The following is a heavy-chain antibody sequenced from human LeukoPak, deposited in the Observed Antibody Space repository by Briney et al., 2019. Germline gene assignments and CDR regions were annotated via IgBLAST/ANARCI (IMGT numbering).Heavy chain of an antibody. CDR2: ISAYNGNT. J-gene: IGHJ4*02. CDR3: AFQKYCSSTTCYSPFDF. CDR1: GYTFTIYG. D-gene: IGHD2-2*02. Sequence: ASVKVSCKASGYTFTIYGISWVRQAPGQGLEWMGWISAYNGNTNYAQKLQGRVTMTTDTSTSTAYMELRSLRSDDTAVYYCAFQKYCSSTTCYSPFDFWGQGTLVTVSS. V-gene: IGHV1-18*01.